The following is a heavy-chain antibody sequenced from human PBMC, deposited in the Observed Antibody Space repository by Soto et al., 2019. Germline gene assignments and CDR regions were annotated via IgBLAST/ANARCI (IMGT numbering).Heavy chain of an antibody. CDR2: ISYDGSNK. Sequence: QVQLVESGGGVVQPGRSLRLSCAASGFTFSSYAMHWVRQAPGKGLEWVAVISYDGSNKYYADSVKGRFTISRDNSKNRQIRQMKSVEPEVTACYYGAEVGGGGGSTLDYWGQGTLVTVSS. J-gene: IGHJ4*02. CDR3: AEVGGGGGSTLDY. V-gene: IGHV3-30-3*01. D-gene: IGHD1-26*01. CDR1: GFTFSSYA.